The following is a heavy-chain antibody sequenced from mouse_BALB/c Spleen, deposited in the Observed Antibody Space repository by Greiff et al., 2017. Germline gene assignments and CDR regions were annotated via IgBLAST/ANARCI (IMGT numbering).Heavy chain of an antibody. J-gene: IGHJ3*01. CDR2: ISSGGSYT. CDR3: ARAEGNSPFAY. Sequence: EVKLVESGGGLVKPGGSLKLSCAASGFTFSSYAMSWVRQSPEKRLEWVAEISSGGSYTYYPDTVTGRFTISRDNAKNTLYLEMSSLRSEDTAMYYCARAEGNSPFAYWGQGTLVTVSA. V-gene: IGHV5-9-4*01. D-gene: IGHD2-1*01. CDR1: GFTFSSYA.